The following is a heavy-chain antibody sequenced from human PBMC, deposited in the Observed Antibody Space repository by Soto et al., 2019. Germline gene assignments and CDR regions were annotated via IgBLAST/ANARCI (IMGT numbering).Heavy chain of an antibody. V-gene: IGHV3-74*01. Sequence: EVQLVESGGGLVQPGGSLRLSCAASGFTFSSYWMRWVRQAPGKGLVWVSRINSDGSSTSYADSVKGRFTISRDNAKNTLYLQMNSLRAEDTAVYYCARKYSSSWFDAFDIWGQGTMVTVSS. CDR2: INSDGSST. D-gene: IGHD6-13*01. J-gene: IGHJ3*02. CDR3: ARKYSSSWFDAFDI. CDR1: GFTFSSYW.